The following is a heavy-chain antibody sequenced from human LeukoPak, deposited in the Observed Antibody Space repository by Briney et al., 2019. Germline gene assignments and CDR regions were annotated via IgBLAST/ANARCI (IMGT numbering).Heavy chain of an antibody. J-gene: IGHJ5*02. Sequence: SETLSLTCAVYGGSFSGHYWSWIRQPPGKGLEWIGEISHGGSTNYNPSLKSRVTISVDTSMNQFSLKLSSVTAADTAVYYCARQTAGKNWFDPWGQGTLVTVSS. CDR3: ARQTAGKNWFDP. CDR2: ISHGGST. CDR1: GGSFSGHY. V-gene: IGHV4-34*01. D-gene: IGHD1-1*01.